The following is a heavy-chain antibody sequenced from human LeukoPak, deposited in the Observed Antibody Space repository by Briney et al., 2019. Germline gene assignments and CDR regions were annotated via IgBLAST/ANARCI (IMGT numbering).Heavy chain of an antibody. CDR2: ISDSSLST. CDR1: GFTFSSYA. CDR3: AKFFRVSMVAGNFDY. V-gene: IGHV3-23*01. D-gene: IGHD3-10*01. J-gene: IGHJ4*02. Sequence: GGSLRLSCAASGFTFSSYAMSWVRQAPGKGLEWVSTISDSSLSTYYADSVKGRFTISRDNSKNTLYLQVNSLRAEDTAVYYCAKFFRVSMVAGNFDYWGQGTLVTVSS.